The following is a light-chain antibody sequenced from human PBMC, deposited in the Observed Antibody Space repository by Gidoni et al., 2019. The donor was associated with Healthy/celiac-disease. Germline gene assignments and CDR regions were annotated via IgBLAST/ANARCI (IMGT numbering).Light chain of an antibody. Sequence: QSALTQPASVSGSPGQSITISCTGTSSDVGGYNFVSWYQQHPGKAPKLMIYEVSNRPSGVSNRFSGSKSGNTASMTISGLQAEDEADYYCSSYTTSSTAAHVFGGGTKLTVL. J-gene: IGLJ3*02. CDR3: SSYTTSSTAAHV. V-gene: IGLV2-14*01. CDR2: EVS. CDR1: SSDVGGYNF.